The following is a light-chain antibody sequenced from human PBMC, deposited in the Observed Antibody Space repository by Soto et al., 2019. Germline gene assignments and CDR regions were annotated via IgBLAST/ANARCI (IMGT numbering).Light chain of an antibody. V-gene: IGKV3-15*01. CDR3: QQYNVWPLT. Sequence: EIVMTQSPATLSVSPGERATLSCRASQSVSSNLAWYQQKPGQPPKLLIYVASTRATGIPARFSGSGSVTEFTLTISSLQSEDFAVYYCQQYNVWPLTFGGGTKVEFK. J-gene: IGKJ4*01. CDR1: QSVSSN. CDR2: VAS.